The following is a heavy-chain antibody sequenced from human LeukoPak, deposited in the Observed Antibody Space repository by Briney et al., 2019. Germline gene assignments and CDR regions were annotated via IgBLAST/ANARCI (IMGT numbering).Heavy chain of an antibody. CDR1: GGSISSSSYY. Sequence: SETLTLTCTVSGGSISSSSYYWGWIRQPPGEGLEWIGSIYYSGSTYYNPSLKSRVTISVDTSKNQFSLKLSSVTAADTAVYYCARGSGSYYLDYWGQGTLVTVSS. CDR3: ARGSGSYYLDY. CDR2: IYYSGST. J-gene: IGHJ4*02. D-gene: IGHD1-26*01. V-gene: IGHV4-39*07.